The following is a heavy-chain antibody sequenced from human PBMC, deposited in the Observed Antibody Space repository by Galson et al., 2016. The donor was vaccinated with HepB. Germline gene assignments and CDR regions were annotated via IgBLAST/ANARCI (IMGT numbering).Heavy chain of an antibody. V-gene: IGHV3-23*01. CDR1: RFDFSNYA. Sequence: SLRLSCAGPRFDFSNYAMSWVRQAPGRGLDWVSSITGSGSSTYYADSVKGRFTISRDNSKNTLYLQMNSLRVEDTAVYFCARDPRSSCTTGRCDVVGFYFDFWGQGTLVTVSS. CDR2: ITGSGSST. CDR3: ARDPRSSCTTGRCDVVGFYFDF. D-gene: IGHD2-8*01. J-gene: IGHJ4*02.